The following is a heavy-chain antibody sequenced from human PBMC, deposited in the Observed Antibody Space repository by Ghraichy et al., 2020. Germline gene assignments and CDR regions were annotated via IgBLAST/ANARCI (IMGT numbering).Heavy chain of an antibody. J-gene: IGHJ4*02. Sequence: GGSLRLSCAASGVTFSRFAFHWVRQAPGKGLEWVAVISYDEKTIIYADSVKGRFTISRDNSQSTLYLQMKTLRTEDTAVYFCARGSGIQLWNFDSWGQGVLVTVSS. CDR1: GVTFSRFA. CDR3: ARGSGIQLWNFDS. V-gene: IGHV3-30*01. D-gene: IGHD1-1*01. CDR2: ISYDEKTI.